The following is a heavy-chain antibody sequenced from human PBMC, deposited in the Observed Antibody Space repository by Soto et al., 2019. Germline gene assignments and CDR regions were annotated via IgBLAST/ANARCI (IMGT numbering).Heavy chain of an antibody. D-gene: IGHD3-9*01. Sequence: SETLSLTCTVSGGSISSGGYYWSWIRQHPGKGLEWIGYIYYSGSTYYNPSLKSRVTISVDTSKDQFSLKLSSVTAADTAVYYCARIYDILTVPRFDPWGQGTLVTVS. V-gene: IGHV4-31*03. J-gene: IGHJ5*02. CDR1: GGSISSGGYY. CDR2: IYYSGST. CDR3: ARIYDILTVPRFDP.